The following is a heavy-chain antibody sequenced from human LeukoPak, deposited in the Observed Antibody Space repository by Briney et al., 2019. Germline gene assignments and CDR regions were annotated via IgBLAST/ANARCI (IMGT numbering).Heavy chain of an antibody. CDR2: IYHSGNT. CDR3: ARSGVLYWIQT. V-gene: IGHV4-38-2*01. CDR1: GYSISSGYY. J-gene: IGHJ5*02. Sequence: PSETLSLTCAVSGYSISSGYYWGWIRQPPGKGLELIGSIYHSGNTYYNPSLKSRVTLSLDTSNNQFSLKLRSVTAADTAVYYCARSGVLYWIQTWGQGALVSVSS. D-gene: IGHD2-15*01.